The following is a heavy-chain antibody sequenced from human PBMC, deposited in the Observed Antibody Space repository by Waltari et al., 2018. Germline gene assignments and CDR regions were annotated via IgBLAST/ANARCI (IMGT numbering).Heavy chain of an antibody. D-gene: IGHD1-20*01. CDR2: INHSGST. CDR1: GGSFSGYY. CDR3: ARKVTETYYYYYYMDV. Sequence: QVQLQQWGAGLLKSSETLSLTCAVYGGSFSGYYCSWIRQPPGKGLEWIGEINHSGSTNYNPSLTSRVTISVDTSKKQFSLKLSSVTAADSAVYFCARKVTETYYYYYYMDVWGKGTTVTIPS. J-gene: IGHJ6*03. V-gene: IGHV4-34*01.